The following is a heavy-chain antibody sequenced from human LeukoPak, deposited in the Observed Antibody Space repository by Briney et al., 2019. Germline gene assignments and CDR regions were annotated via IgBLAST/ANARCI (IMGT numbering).Heavy chain of an antibody. CDR1: GGSFSGYY. Sequence: PSETLSLTCGVYGGSFSGYYWRWLRQPPGKGLEWLGEINHSGSTNYNPSLKSRVTISVDTSKNQFSLKLSSVTAADTAVYYCARGQRLYDFWSGYYTYSDYNWFDPWGQGTLVTVSS. V-gene: IGHV4-34*01. CDR3: ARGQRLYDFWSGYYTYSDYNWFDP. J-gene: IGHJ5*02. D-gene: IGHD3-3*01. CDR2: INHSGST.